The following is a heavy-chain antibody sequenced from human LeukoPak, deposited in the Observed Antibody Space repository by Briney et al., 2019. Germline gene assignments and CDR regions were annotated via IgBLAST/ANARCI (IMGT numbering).Heavy chain of an antibody. J-gene: IGHJ4*02. CDR1: GYSISCGYY. V-gene: IGHV4-38-2*01. CDR2: IYHSGST. CDR3: ARQESSSGLDY. Sequence: PSETLSLTCAVSGYSISCGYYWGWIRQPPGEGLEWIGSIYHSGSTYYNPSLRSRVTISVDTSKNQFSLKLSSVTAADTAVYYCARQESSSGLDYWGQGTLVTVSS. D-gene: IGHD3-22*01.